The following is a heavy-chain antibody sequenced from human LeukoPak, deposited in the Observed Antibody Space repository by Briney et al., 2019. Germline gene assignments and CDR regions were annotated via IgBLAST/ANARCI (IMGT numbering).Heavy chain of an antibody. CDR3: ARSPKYYDFWSGYLANWFDP. CDR1: GGSISSGDYY. J-gene: IGHJ5*02. CDR2: IYYSGST. D-gene: IGHD3-3*01. V-gene: IGHV4-30-4*08. Sequence: SQTLSLTCTVSGGSISSGDYYWSWIRQPPGKGLEWIGYIYYSGSTYYNPSLKSRVTISVDTSKNQFSLKLSSVTAADTAVYYCARSPKYYDFWSGYLANWFDPWGQGTLVTVSS.